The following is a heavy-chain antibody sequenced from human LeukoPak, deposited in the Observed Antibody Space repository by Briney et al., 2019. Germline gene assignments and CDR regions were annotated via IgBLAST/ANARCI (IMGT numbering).Heavy chain of an antibody. J-gene: IGHJ4*02. D-gene: IGHD5-18*01. Sequence: GGSLRLSCAASGFTFSYHGMHWVRQAPGKGLEWVAVISYDGTNKYYAGSVKGRFAFSRDNSKSTLYLQMDSLRPDDTAEYYCARGGRLAETPMDYWGQGTLVTVSS. CDR2: ISYDGTNK. CDR3: ARGGRLAETPMDY. CDR1: GFTFSYHG. V-gene: IGHV3-30*03.